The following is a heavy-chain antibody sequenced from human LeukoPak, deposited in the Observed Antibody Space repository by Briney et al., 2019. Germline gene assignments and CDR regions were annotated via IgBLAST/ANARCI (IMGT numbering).Heavy chain of an antibody. CDR3: AKEWMRLSL. Sequence: PGRSLRLSCAASGFSFSSYGMHWVRQAPGKGLEWVAVISHDGSNKHYADPVKGRFTISRDTSKNTLYLQMNSLRAEDTAVYYCAKEWMRLSLWGQGTMVTVSS. V-gene: IGHV3-30*18. J-gene: IGHJ4*02. CDR2: ISHDGSNK. D-gene: IGHD5-18*01. CDR1: GFSFSSYG.